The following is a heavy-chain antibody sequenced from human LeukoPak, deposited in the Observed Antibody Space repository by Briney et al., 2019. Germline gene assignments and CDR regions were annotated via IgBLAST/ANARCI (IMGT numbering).Heavy chain of an antibody. CDR3: AREEGGDCSRTSCYTSS. D-gene: IGHD2-2*02. Sequence: GGSLRLSCAASGFTFSDYYMSWLRQAPGKGLEGVSYISGSGSTTYYADSVKGRFTISRDNAKNSLYLQMNSLRVEDTAVYYCAREEGGDCSRTSCYTSSWGQGTQVTVST. CDR2: ISGSGSTT. V-gene: IGHV3-11*01. J-gene: IGHJ4*02. CDR1: GFTFSDYY.